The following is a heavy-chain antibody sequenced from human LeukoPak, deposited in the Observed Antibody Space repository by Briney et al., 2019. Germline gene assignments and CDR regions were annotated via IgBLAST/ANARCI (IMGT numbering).Heavy chain of an antibody. J-gene: IGHJ4*02. Sequence: GGSLRLSCAASGFTFSSYSMNWVPQAPGKGLEWVSSISSSSSDICYADSVKDRFTISRDNAKNSRYLQSNSLRAEDTVVYYCARGDDYFDYWGQGTLVTVSS. V-gene: IGHV3-21*01. CDR1: GFTFSSYS. CDR2: ISSSSSDI. CDR3: ARGDDYFDY.